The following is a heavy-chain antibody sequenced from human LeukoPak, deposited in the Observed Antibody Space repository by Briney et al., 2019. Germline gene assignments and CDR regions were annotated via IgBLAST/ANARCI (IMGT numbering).Heavy chain of an antibody. CDR1: GGSFSGYY. D-gene: IGHD3-16*01. Sequence: SETLSLTCAVYGGSFSGYYWSWIRQPPGKGLEWIGEINHSGSTNYNPSLKSRVTISVDTSKNQFSLKLSSVTAADTAVYYCARDRLFGGEQWGQGTLVTVSS. CDR2: INHSGST. CDR3: ARDRLFGGEQ. J-gene: IGHJ4*02. V-gene: IGHV4-34*01.